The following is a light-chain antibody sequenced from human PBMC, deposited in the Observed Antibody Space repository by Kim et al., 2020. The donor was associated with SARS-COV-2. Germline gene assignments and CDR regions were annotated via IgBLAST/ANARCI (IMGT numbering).Light chain of an antibody. Sequence: VSRGQTASIPCAGDALPNQYAYLHQQTPLQAPVVVIYKDSERPSGIPERFSGSSSGTTVTLTISGVQAEDEADYYCLSADSSGTLVFGGGTQLTVL. CDR1: ALPNQY. J-gene: IGLJ3*02. CDR2: KDS. V-gene: IGLV3-25*03. CDR3: LSADSSGTLV.